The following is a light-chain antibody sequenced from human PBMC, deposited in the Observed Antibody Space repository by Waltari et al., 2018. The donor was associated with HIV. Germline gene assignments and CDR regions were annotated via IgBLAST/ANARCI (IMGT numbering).Light chain of an antibody. CDR3: QSYDNSLTGSL. CDR2: GSR. CDR1: SSNIGEGYD. Sequence: QSVLTQAPSVSGAPGQRVTISCTGSSSNIGEGYDVNWYQQHPGTAPKLLIFGSRNRPSGVPDRFSASTSGTSASLAITGLQAEDEADYFCQSYDNSLTGSLFGGGTKLTVL. J-gene: IGLJ2*01. V-gene: IGLV1-40*01.